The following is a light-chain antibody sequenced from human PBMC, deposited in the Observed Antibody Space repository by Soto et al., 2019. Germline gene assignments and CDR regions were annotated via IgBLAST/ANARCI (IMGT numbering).Light chain of an antibody. CDR2: AAS. V-gene: IGKV1-33*01. CDR3: QQYDTRPTMT. CDR1: QDIDNY. J-gene: IGKJ5*01. Sequence: IQFAQSPSSLSASVGAGVTINCRASQDIDNYLNWYQHRPGEAPKLLIYAASYLETGVPARFSGSGSGTDFSFTITSLQPEDSATYYCQQYDTRPTMTFGQGTRLEI.